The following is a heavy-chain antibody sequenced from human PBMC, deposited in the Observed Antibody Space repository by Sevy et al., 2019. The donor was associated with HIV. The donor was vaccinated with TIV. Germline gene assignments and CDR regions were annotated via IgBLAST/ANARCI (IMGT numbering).Heavy chain of an antibody. CDR2: MKEDGSER. Sequence: GGSLRLSCAASGFTFSSYWMSWVRQAPGKGLEWVATMKEDGSERNYVDSVKGRFTISRDNAKNSLYLQMNSLRAEDTAVYYCVREGVGGYSYSLDCGGQGTLVTVSS. D-gene: IGHD5-18*01. J-gene: IGHJ4*02. V-gene: IGHV3-7*01. CDR1: GFTFSSYW. CDR3: VREGVGGYSYSLDC.